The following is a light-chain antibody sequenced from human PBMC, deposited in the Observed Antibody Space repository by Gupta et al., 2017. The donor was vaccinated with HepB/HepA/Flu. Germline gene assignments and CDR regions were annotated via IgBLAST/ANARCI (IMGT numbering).Light chain of an antibody. CDR2: TAS. V-gene: IGKV1-5*03. CDR1: QSISSS. Sequence: DIQMTQSSSTLSASVGDRVTITCRASQSISSSLAWYQQKPGKAPKLLIFTASSLDSGVPSRFSGSGSGTDFTLTISSLQPDDFATYYCQQYSTYWTFGQGTTVEIK. J-gene: IGKJ1*01. CDR3: QQYSTYWT.